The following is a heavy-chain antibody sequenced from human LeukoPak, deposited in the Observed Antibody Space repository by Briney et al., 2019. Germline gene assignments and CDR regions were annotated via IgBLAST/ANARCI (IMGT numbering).Heavy chain of an antibody. CDR3: ARTGVVGAPSRGNYYFDY. J-gene: IGHJ4*02. V-gene: IGHV3-21*01. Sequence: PGGSLRLSCAASGFTFSSYSMNWVRQAPGKGLEWVSSISSSSSYIYYADSVKGRFTISRDNAKNSLYLQMNSLRAEDTAVYYCARTGVVGAPSRGNYYFDYWGQGTLVTVSS. D-gene: IGHD1-26*01. CDR2: ISSSSSYI. CDR1: GFTFSSYS.